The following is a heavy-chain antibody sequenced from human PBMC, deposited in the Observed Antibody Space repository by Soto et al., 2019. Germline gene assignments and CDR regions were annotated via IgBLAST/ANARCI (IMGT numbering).Heavy chain of an antibody. J-gene: IGHJ6*02. V-gene: IGHV3-30-3*01. Sequence: QVQLVESGGGVVQPGRSLRLSCAASGFTFSSYAMHWVRQAPGKGLEWVAVISYDGSNKYYADSVKGRFTISRDNSKNTVYLQMNSLRAEDTAVYYCARDRSAAYCGGDCYYYYYYGMDVCGQGTTVTVSS. D-gene: IGHD2-21*02. CDR3: ARDRSAAYCGGDCYYYYYYGMDV. CDR2: ISYDGSNK. CDR1: GFTFSSYA.